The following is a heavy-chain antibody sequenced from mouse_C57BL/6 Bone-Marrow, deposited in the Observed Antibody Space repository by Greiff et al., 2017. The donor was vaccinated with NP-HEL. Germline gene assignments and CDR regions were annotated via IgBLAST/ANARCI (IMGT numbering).Heavy chain of an antibody. CDR2: IYPGSGNP. CDR1: GYTFTDYY. J-gene: IGHJ4*01. CDR3: ARGPIYYYGSSYDYAMDY. D-gene: IGHD1-1*01. Sequence: VKLQQSGAELVRPGASVKLSCKASGYTFTDYYINWVKQRPGQGLDWIARIYPGSGNPYYNEKFKGKATLTAEKSSSTAYMQLSSLTSAYSAVYFCARGPIYYYGSSYDYAMDYWCQGTSVTVSS. V-gene: IGHV1-76*01.